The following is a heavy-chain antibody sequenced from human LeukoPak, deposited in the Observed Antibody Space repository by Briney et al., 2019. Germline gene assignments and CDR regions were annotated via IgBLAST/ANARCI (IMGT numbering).Heavy chain of an antibody. CDR2: INHSGST. CDR1: GGSFSGYY. J-gene: IGHJ4*02. V-gene: IGHV4-34*01. D-gene: IGHD6-25*01. Sequence: KASETLSLTCAVYGGSFSGYYWSWIRQPPGKGLEWIGEINHSGSTNYNPSLKSRVTISVDTSKNQFSLKLSSVTAADTAVYYCARVYPACWGQGTLVTVSS. CDR3: ARVYPAC.